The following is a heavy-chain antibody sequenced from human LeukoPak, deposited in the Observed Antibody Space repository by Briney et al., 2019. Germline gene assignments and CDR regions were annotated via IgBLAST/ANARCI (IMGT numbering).Heavy chain of an antibody. Sequence: GASVKVSCKASGYTFTGYYMHWVRQATGQGLEWMGWINPNSGGTNYAQKFQGRVTMTRDTSISTAYMELSRLRSDDTAVYYCARERRASGYYYDSSGYFGYWGQGTLVTVSS. J-gene: IGHJ4*02. CDR3: ARERRASGYYYDSSGYFGY. D-gene: IGHD3-22*01. V-gene: IGHV1-2*02. CDR2: INPNSGGT. CDR1: GYTFTGYY.